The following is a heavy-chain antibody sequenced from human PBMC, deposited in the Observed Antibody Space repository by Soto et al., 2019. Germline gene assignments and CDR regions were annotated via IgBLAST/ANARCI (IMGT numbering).Heavy chain of an antibody. CDR3: ARANYDFWSGYYHWFDP. Sequence: QVQLVQSGAEVKKPGASVKVSCKASGYTFTSYGISWVRQAPGQGLEWMGWISAYNGNTNYAQKLQGRVTMTTDTSTSTAYMELRSLRSDETAVYYCARANYDFWSGYYHWFDPWGQGTLVTVSS. D-gene: IGHD3-3*01. CDR2: ISAYNGNT. CDR1: GYTFTSYG. V-gene: IGHV1-18*01. J-gene: IGHJ5*02.